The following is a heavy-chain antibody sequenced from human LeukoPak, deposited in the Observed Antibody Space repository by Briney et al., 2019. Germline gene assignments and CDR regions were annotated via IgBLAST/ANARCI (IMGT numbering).Heavy chain of an antibody. CDR2: SSSSYI. J-gene: IGHJ4*02. CDR3: ARDPPKVYYYDSSGYGY. V-gene: IGHV3-21*01. D-gene: IGHD3-22*01. Sequence: SSSSYIYYADSVKGRFTISRDNAKNSLYLQMNSLRAEDTAVYYCARDPPKVYYYDSSGYGYWGQGTLVTVSS.